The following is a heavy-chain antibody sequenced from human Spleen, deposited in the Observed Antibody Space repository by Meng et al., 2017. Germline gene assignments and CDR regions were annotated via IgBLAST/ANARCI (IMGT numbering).Heavy chain of an antibody. D-gene: IGHD5-18*01. J-gene: IGHJ4*02. CDR2: ISGSGDST. V-gene: IGHV3-23*01. CDR1: GFTFSNYA. Sequence: GESLKISCAASGFTFSNYAMGWVRQTPGKGLEWVSSISGSGDSTYYADSVKGRFTISRDNSRNSLYLQMNSLRAEDTAIYYCAKDSWGYSYGGFDYWGQGTLVTVSS. CDR3: AKDSWGYSYGGFDY.